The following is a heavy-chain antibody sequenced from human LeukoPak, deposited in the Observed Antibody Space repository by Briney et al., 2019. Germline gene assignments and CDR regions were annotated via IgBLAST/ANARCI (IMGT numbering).Heavy chain of an antibody. V-gene: IGHV4-59*12. D-gene: IGHD2-2*01. CDR3: AREGRKYCSSTSCSEGFDY. CDR2: IYYSGST. CDR1: GGSISSYY. J-gene: IGHJ4*02. Sequence: SETLSLTCTVSGGSISSYYWSWIRQPPGKGLEWIGYIYYSGSTNYNPSLKSRVTISVDTSKNQFSLKLSSVTAADTAVYYCAREGRKYCSSTSCSEGFDYWGQGTLVTVSS.